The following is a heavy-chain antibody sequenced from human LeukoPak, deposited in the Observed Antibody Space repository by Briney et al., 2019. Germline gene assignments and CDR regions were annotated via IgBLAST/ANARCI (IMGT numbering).Heavy chain of an antibody. CDR1: GGTFSSHA. J-gene: IGHJ2*01. CDR3: AIHQEVYWYFDL. Sequence: ASVKVSCKASGGTFSSHAISWVRQAPGQGLEWMGGIIPVFGTANYAQKFQGRVTITTDESTSTAYMELSSLRSEDTAVYYCAIHQEVYWYFDLWGRGTLVTVSS. CDR2: IIPVFGTA. D-gene: IGHD2-2*01. V-gene: IGHV1-69*05.